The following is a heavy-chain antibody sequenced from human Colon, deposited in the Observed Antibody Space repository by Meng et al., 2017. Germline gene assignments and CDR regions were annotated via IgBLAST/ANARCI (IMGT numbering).Heavy chain of an antibody. CDR2: IYASGSA. CDR1: GVSIRSSSYY. D-gene: IGHD6-19*01. Sequence: QLQESGPGLVKPSEALSPTCTVSGVSIRSSSYYWGWIRQAPGKGLEWMGSIYASGSAPNNPSLKSRVTISVDTSKNQFSLSLTSVTAADTAVYYCARAVAGDTFDYWGQGTLVTVSS. J-gene: IGHJ4*02. CDR3: ARAVAGDTFDY. V-gene: IGHV4-39*01.